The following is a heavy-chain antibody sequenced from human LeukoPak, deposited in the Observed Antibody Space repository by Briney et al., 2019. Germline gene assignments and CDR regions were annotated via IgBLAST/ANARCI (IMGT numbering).Heavy chain of an antibody. CDR2: IYSGGST. V-gene: IGHV3-53*01. Sequence: PGGSLRLSCAASGFTVSGNYMSWVRQAPGKGLKWVSVIYSGGSTYYADSVKGRFTISRDNSKNTLYLQMNSLRAEDTAVYYCARDGGGWERLGYFQHWGQGTLVTVSS. D-gene: IGHD1-26*01. CDR1: GFTVSGNY. CDR3: ARDGGGWERLGYFQH. J-gene: IGHJ1*01.